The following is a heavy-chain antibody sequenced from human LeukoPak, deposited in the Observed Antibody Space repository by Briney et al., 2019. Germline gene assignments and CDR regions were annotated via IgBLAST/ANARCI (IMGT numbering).Heavy chain of an antibody. CDR1: GGSFSGYY. CDR2: INHSGST. D-gene: IGHD6-13*01. J-gene: IGHJ5*02. CDR3: ARGYSSSWSNWFDP. V-gene: IGHV4-34*01. Sequence: PSETLPLTCAVYGGSFSGYYWSWIRQPPGKGLEWIGEINHSGSTNYNPSLKSRVTISVDTSKNQFSLKLSSVTAADTAVYYCARGYSSSWSNWFDPWGQGTLVTVSS.